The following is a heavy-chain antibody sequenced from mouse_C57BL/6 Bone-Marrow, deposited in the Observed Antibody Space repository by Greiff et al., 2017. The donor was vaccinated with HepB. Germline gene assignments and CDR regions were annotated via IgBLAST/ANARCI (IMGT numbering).Heavy chain of an antibody. CDR2: IDPANGNT. Sequence: EVQLKQSGAELVKPGASVKLSCTASGFNIKDTYMHWVKQRPEQGLEWIGRIDPANGNTKYDPKFQGKATITADTSSNTASLQLSSLTSEDTAVYYCAGDYDVGRYAMDYWGQGTSVTVSS. J-gene: IGHJ4*01. CDR3: AGDYDVGRYAMDY. CDR1: GFNIKDTY. D-gene: IGHD2-4*01. V-gene: IGHV14-3*02.